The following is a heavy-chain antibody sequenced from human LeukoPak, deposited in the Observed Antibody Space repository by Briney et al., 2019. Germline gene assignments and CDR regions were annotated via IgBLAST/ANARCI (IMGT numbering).Heavy chain of an antibody. V-gene: IGHV3-13*01. J-gene: IGHJ4*02. Sequence: GGSLRLSCAASGFTFSSYDMHWVRQATGKGLEWVSAIGTAGDTYYPGSVKGRFTISRENAKNSLYLQMNSLRDGDTAVYYCARGPHCSGGSCYFDYWGQGTLVTVSS. CDR3: ARGPHCSGGSCYFDY. CDR1: GFTFSSYD. D-gene: IGHD2-15*01. CDR2: IGTAGDT.